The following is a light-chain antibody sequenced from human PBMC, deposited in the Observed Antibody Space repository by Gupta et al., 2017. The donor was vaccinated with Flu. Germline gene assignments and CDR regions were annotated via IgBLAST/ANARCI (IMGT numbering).Light chain of an antibody. CDR1: QSVDSSY. CDR2: GAS. J-gene: IGKJ2*01. Sequence: RATLSCRASQSVDSSYLAWYQQKPGQAPRLLINGASSRATGIPDRFSGSGSGTDFTLTISRLEPEDFAVYYCQQYGSSSGYTFGQGTKLEIK. CDR3: QQYGSSSGYT. V-gene: IGKV3-20*01.